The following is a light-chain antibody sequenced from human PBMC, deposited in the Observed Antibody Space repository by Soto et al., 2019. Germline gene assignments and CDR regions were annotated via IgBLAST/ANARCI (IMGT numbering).Light chain of an antibody. V-gene: IGKV3-15*01. J-gene: IGKJ1*01. CDR3: QQYNNWPPTWT. CDR2: DAS. CDR1: QTIGSN. Sequence: IVMTQSPATLSVSPGERATLYCRACQTIGSNLAWYQQKPGQPPRLLIYDASTRATDIPARFTGSGSGTEFTLTISSLQSEDFAVFYCQQYNNWPPTWTFGQGTKVDIK.